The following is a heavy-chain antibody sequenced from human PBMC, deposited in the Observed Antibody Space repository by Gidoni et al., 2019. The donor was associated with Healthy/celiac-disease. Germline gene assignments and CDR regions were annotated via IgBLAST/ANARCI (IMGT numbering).Heavy chain of an antibody. J-gene: IGHJ4*02. CDR2: IWYDGSNK. Sequence: QVQLVESGGGVVQPGRSLRLSCAASGFTFSSYGMHWVRQAPGKGLEWVAVIWYDGSNKYYADSVKGRFTISRDNSKNTLYLQMNSLRAEDTAVYYCARESLDYAGDYWGQGTLVTVSS. CDR1: GFTFSSYG. D-gene: IGHD4-17*01. V-gene: IGHV3-33*01. CDR3: ARESLDYAGDY.